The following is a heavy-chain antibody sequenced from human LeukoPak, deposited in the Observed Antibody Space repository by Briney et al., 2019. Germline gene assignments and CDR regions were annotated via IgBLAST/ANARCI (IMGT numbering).Heavy chain of an antibody. Sequence: GGSLRLSCAASGFTFSRYAMSWVRQAPGKGLEWVSTISGSGGTTYYADSVKGRFTISRDNSKNTLYLQMNSLRAADTALYYCAKDPLLNLDYVWGSSDWGQGTLVTVSS. CDR3: AKDPLLNLDYVWGSSD. CDR1: GFTFSRYA. V-gene: IGHV3-23*01. CDR2: ISGSGGTT. D-gene: IGHD3-16*01. J-gene: IGHJ4*02.